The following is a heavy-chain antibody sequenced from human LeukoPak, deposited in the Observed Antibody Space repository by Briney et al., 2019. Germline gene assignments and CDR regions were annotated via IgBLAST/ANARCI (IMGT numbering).Heavy chain of an antibody. Sequence: SETLSLTCAVYDGSFSGYFWSWIRQPPGKGLEWIGEISHSGSTNYNPSFKSRVTMSVDTSKNQVSLKLTSVTAADTAVYYCARGHGYIWGMSGYWGQGTPVTVSS. D-gene: IGHD3-16*01. V-gene: IGHV4-34*01. CDR3: ARGHGYIWGMSGY. CDR2: ISHSGST. J-gene: IGHJ4*02. CDR1: DGSFSGYF.